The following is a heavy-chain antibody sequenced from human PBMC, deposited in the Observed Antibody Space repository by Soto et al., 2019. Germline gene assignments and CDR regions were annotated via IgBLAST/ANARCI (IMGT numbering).Heavy chain of an antibody. V-gene: IGHV3-53*02. D-gene: IGHD5-18*01. CDR2: IYSGGST. CDR1: GFTVSSNY. Sequence: EVQLVETGGGLIQPGGSLRLSCAASGFTVSSNYMSWVRQAPGKGLEWVSVIYSGGSTYYADSVKGRFTTSRDNSKNTLYLQMNSMRADYTAVYYWASYCYGLYYFDYWGQGTLVTVSS. J-gene: IGHJ4*02. CDR3: ASYCYGLYYFDY.